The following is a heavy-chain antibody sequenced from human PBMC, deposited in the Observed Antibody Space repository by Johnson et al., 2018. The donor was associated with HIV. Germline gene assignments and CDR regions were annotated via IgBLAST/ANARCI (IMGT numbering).Heavy chain of an antibody. D-gene: IGHD2-21*01. CDR1: GFTFSSYA. CDR2: ISYDGSNK. Sequence: QEQLVESGGGVVQPGRSPRLSCAASGFTFSSYAMHWVRQAPGKGLEWVAVISYDGSNKYYADSVKGRFTISRDNSKNTLYLQMNSLRAGDTAVYYCAREGEDAFDIWGQGTMVTVSS. CDR3: AREGEDAFDI. J-gene: IGHJ3*02. V-gene: IGHV3-30-3*01.